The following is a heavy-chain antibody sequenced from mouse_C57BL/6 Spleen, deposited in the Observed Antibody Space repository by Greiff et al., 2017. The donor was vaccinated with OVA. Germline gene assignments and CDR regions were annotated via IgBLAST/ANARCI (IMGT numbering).Heavy chain of an antibody. CDR3: AITTVVAPYWYFDV. Sequence: QVQLKQPGTELVKPGASVKLSCKASGYTFTSYWMHWVKQRPGQGLEWIGNINPSNGGTNYNEKFKSKATLTVDKSSSTAYMQLSSLTSEDSAVYYCAITTVVAPYWYFDVWGTGTTVTVSS. CDR2: INPSNGGT. J-gene: IGHJ1*03. V-gene: IGHV1-53*01. D-gene: IGHD1-1*01. CDR1: GYTFTSYW.